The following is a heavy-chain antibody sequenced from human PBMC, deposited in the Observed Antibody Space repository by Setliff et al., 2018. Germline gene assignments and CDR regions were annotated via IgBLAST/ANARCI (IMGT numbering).Heavy chain of an antibody. CDR1: GYPFNNYD. D-gene: IGHD3-3*01. J-gene: IGHJ4*02. CDR3: ARSWRAGALNHFDY. V-gene: IGHV1-18*01. CDR2: IGGHNDDP. Sequence: ASVKVSCKASGYPFNNYDISWLRQTPGQGLEWMGWIGGHNDDPLFAQKFQGIVTMTTDTSTTTAYMELKSLRSDDTAVYYCARSWRAGALNHFDYWGQGSRVTVSS.